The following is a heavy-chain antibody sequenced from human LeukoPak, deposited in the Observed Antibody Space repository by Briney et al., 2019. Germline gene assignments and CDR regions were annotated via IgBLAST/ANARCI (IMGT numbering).Heavy chain of an antibody. J-gene: IGHJ6*03. V-gene: IGHV1-2*02. CDR2: INPNSGGT. D-gene: IGHD6-13*01. CDR1: GYTFTSYA. CDR3: ARSPAAGTKDYYYYYMNV. Sequence: ASVKVSCKASGYTFTSYAMNWVRQAPGQGLEWMGWINPNSGGTNYAQKFQGRVTMTRDTSKNQFSLKLSSVTAADTAVYYCARSPAAGTKDYYYYYMNVWGKGTTVTISS.